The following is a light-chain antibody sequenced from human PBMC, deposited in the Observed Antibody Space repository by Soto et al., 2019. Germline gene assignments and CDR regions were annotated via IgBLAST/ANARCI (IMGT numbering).Light chain of an antibody. CDR1: QSISNN. CDR2: GAS. CDR3: QQHNNGPRT. J-gene: IGKJ1*01. V-gene: IGKV3-15*01. Sequence: EIVMTQSPATLSVSPGERATLSCRASQSISNNLAWYQQKPGQAPRLLIYGASTRATGIPDRFSGSGSGTEFTLTISSLQSEDFAVYYCQQHNNGPRTFGQGTKVDIK.